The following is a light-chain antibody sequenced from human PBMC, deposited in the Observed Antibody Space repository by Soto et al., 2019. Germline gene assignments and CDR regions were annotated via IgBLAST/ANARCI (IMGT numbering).Light chain of an antibody. CDR3: QQSYSTPGT. CDR2: AAS. J-gene: IGKJ1*01. CDR1: QSISSY. V-gene: IGKV1-39*01. Sequence: DIQMTESPSSLSASVGDRLTITCRASQSISSYLNWYQQKPGKAPKLLIYAASSLQSGVPSRFSGSGSGTDFTLTISSLQPEDFATYYCQQSYSTPGTFGQGTMVDIK.